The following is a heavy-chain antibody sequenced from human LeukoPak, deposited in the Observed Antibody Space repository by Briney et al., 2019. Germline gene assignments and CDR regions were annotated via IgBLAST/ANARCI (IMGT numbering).Heavy chain of an antibody. CDR1: GFTFSSYS. D-gene: IGHD5-18*01. J-gene: IGHJ4*02. V-gene: IGHV3-48*01. CDR2: ISSSSSTI. CDR3: ARGSYGYPFDY. Sequence: GGSLRLSCAASGFTFSSYSMNWVRQAPGKGLEWVSYISSSSSTIYYADSAKGRFTISRDNAKNSLYLQMNSLRAEDTAVYYCARGSYGYPFDYWGQGTLVTVSS.